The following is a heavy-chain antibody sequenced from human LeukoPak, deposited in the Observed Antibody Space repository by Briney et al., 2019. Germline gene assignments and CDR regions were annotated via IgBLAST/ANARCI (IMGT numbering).Heavy chain of an antibody. J-gene: IGHJ5*02. D-gene: IGHD1-7*01. CDR3: ARDRARNWNYAFNNWFDP. CDR1: GYTFTSYG. CDR2: INTNTGNP. Sequence: GASVKVSCKASGYTFTSYGISWVRQAPGQGLEWMRWINTNTGNPTYAQGFTGRFVFSLDTSVSTAYLQISSLKAEDTAVYYCARDRARNWNYAFNNWFDPWGQGTLVTVSS. V-gene: IGHV7-4-1*02.